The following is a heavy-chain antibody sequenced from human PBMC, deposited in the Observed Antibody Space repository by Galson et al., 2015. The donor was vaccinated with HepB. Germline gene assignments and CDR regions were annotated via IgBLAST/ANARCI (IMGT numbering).Heavy chain of an antibody. CDR3: ARFAGGGYSTSWYRSGFDY. J-gene: IGHJ4*02. Sequence: SLRLSCAAAGFTFSGYWMTWVRQAPGKGLEWVANIKEDESEKYYVDSVKGRFTISRDNAKNSLYLQLYSLRAEDTAVYFCARFAGGGYSTSWYRSGFDYWGQGTLVIVSS. V-gene: IGHV3-7*05. CDR2: IKEDESEK. D-gene: IGHD6-13*01. CDR1: GFTFSGYW.